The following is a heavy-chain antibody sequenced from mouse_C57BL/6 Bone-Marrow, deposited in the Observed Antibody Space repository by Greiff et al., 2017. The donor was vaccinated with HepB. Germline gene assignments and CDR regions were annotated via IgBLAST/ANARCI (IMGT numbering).Heavy chain of an antibody. CDR3: TSYGYYPAWFAY. Sequence: EVKLEESGAELVRPGASVKLSCTASGFNIKDDYMHWVKQRPEQGLEWIGWIDPENGDTEYASKFQGKATITADTSSNTAYLQLSSLTSEDTAVYYCTSYGYYPAWFAYWGQGTLVTVSA. J-gene: IGHJ3*01. D-gene: IGHD2-3*01. CDR2: IDPENGDT. CDR1: GFNIKDDY. V-gene: IGHV14-4*01.